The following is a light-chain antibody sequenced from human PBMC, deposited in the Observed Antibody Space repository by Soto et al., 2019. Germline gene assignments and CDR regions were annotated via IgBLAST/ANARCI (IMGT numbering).Light chain of an antibody. CDR2: AAS. J-gene: IGKJ1*01. Sequence: AIQMTQSPSSLSASVGDRVTITCRASQDIRNDLGWYQEKVGQAPKLLIYAASKLQSGVPSRFSGSGSGTDFTLTISSLKTEDFATYYCLQDYNYPWTFGQGTKVEI. V-gene: IGKV1-6*01. CDR3: LQDYNYPWT. CDR1: QDIRND.